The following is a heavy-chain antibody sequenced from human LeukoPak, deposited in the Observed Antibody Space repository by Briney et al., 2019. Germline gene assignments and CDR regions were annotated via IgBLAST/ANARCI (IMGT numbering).Heavy chain of an antibody. V-gene: IGHV4-59*08. CDR3: ARHKGSSTWYPFDY. Sequence: SETLSLTCIVSGGSISSYYWSWVRQPPGKGREWIGYMSKSGSTNYNPSLQSRVTILVDTSKNQFSLKLSSATAADTAVYYCARHKGSSTWYPFDYWGPGTLVTVSS. CDR1: GGSISSYY. J-gene: IGHJ4*02. CDR2: MSKSGST. D-gene: IGHD6-13*01.